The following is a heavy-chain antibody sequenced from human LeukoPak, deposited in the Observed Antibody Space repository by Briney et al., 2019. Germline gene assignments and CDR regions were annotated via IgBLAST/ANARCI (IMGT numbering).Heavy chain of an antibody. CDR1: GFTFRSYS. V-gene: IGHV3-21*01. Sequence: GGSLRLSCAASGFTFRSYSMKWVRQAPGKGLEWVSSISSSSSYIYYADSVKGRFTISRDNAKNSLYLQMNSLRAEDTAVYYCARDILWYSSGWDPDYWGQGTLVTVSS. D-gene: IGHD6-19*01. J-gene: IGHJ4*02. CDR2: ISSSSSYI. CDR3: ARDILWYSSGWDPDY.